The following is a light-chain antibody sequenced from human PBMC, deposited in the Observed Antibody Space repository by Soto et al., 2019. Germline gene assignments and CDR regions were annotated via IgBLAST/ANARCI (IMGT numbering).Light chain of an antibody. CDR1: QTVRSSH. J-gene: IGKJ1*01. V-gene: IGKV3-20*01. Sequence: EIVLTQSPGTLSLSPGERATLSCRASQTVRSSHLAWYQQNPGQAPRRLIYGASSRATGIPDRFSGSGAGTDFTLTISRLELEDVAVYSCQQYSSSPATFGQGTKVEF. CDR3: QQYSSSPAT. CDR2: GAS.